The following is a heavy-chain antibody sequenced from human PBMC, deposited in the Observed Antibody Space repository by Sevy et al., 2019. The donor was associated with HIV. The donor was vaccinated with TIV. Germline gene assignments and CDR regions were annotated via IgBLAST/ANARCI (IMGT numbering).Heavy chain of an antibody. Sequence: GGSLRLSCAASGFTFSSYGMHWVRQAPGKGLEWVAVISYDGSNKYYADSVKGRFIISRDNSKNTLYLQMNSLRAEDTAVYYCAKDGITIFGVVIIGAPDYWGQGTLVTVSS. D-gene: IGHD3-3*01. CDR1: GFTFSSYG. V-gene: IGHV3-30*18. CDR2: ISYDGSNK. J-gene: IGHJ4*02. CDR3: AKDGITIFGVVIIGAPDY.